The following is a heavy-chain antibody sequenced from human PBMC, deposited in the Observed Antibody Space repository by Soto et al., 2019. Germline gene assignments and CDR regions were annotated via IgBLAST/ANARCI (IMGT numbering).Heavy chain of an antibody. CDR2: ISGSGGST. V-gene: IGHV3-23*01. Sequence: EVQLLESGGGLVQPGGSLRLSCAASGFTFSSYAMSWVRQAPGKGLEWVSAISGSGGSTYYADSVKGRFTISRDNSKKTLYLQMNSLRAEDTAVYYCAKGAGYSYGYSYYYYYMDVWGKGTTVTVSS. CDR3: AKGAGYSYGYSYYYYYMDV. D-gene: IGHD5-18*01. CDR1: GFTFSSYA. J-gene: IGHJ6*03.